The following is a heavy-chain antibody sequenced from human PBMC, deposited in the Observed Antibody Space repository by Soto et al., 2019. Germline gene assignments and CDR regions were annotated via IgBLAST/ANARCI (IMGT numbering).Heavy chain of an antibody. CDR3: ARESKGMNSWYIYYFDY. Sequence: QVQLVQSGAEVKKPGSSVKVSCKASGGTFSSYAISWVRQAPGQGLGWMGGIIPIFGTANYAQKFQGRVTITVDESTSTAYMELSSLRTEDTAVYYCARESKGMNSWYIYYFDYWGQGTLVTVSS. CDR1: GGTFSSYA. J-gene: IGHJ4*02. CDR2: IIPIFGTA. V-gene: IGHV1-69*01. D-gene: IGHD6-13*01.